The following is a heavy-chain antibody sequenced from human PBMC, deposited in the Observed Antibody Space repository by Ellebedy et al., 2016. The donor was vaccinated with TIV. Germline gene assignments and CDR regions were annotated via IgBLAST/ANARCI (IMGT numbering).Heavy chain of an antibody. CDR2: INHRGST. CDR1: GGSFSDYY. V-gene: IGHV4-34*01. D-gene: IGHD1-26*01. J-gene: IGHJ4*02. Sequence: SETLSLTCAVFGGSFSDYYWSWIRQPPGKGLEWIGEINHRGSTNHNPSLKSRVTISVDKSKNQISLKLSSVTAADTAVYYCARHIVVPTPGFEFWGQGTPVTVSS. CDR3: ARHIVVPTPGFEF.